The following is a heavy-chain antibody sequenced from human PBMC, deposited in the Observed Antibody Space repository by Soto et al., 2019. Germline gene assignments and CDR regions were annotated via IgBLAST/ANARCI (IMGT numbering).Heavy chain of an antibody. Sequence: QVQLVQSGAEVKKPGASVKVSCTASGYTFTSYAMHWVRQAPGQRLEWMGWINAGNGNTKYSQKFQGRVTITRDTSASTDSMELSSLSSEDTAVYYCASGGVILTGSPPGGYYYYMDVWGKWTTVTVS. CDR2: INAGNGNT. J-gene: IGHJ6*03. V-gene: IGHV1-3*01. CDR1: GYTFTSYA. CDR3: ASGGVILTGSPPGGYYYYMDV. D-gene: IGHD3-9*01.